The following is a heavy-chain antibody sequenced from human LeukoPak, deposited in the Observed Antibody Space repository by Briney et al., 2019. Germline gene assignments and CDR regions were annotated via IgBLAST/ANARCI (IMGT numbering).Heavy chain of an antibody. V-gene: IGHV4-31*03. CDR2: IYYSGST. D-gene: IGHD2-2*01. J-gene: IGHJ4*02. CDR3: ATSLGYCSSTSCYPDGIFDY. Sequence: PSETLSPTCTVSGGSISSGGYYWSWIRQHPGKGLEWIGYIYYSGSTYYNPSLKSRVTISVDTSKNQFSLKLSSVTAADTAVYYCATSLGYCSSTSCYPDGIFDYWGQGTLVTVSS. CDR1: GGSISSGGYY.